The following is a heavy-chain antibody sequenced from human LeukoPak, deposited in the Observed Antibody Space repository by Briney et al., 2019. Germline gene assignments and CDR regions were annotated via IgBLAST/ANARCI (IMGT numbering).Heavy chain of an antibody. Sequence: SETLSLTCIVSGFSITSGYYWGWTRQPPGKGLEWIGSIYHIGSTYYSPSLKSRVSLSVDTSKNQFSLKLSSVTAADTAVYYCANSPIIAVADYFGSWGQGRLVTVSS. CDR2: IYHIGST. D-gene: IGHD6-19*01. CDR3: ANSPIIAVADYFGS. J-gene: IGHJ4*02. V-gene: IGHV4-38-2*02. CDR1: GFSITSGYY.